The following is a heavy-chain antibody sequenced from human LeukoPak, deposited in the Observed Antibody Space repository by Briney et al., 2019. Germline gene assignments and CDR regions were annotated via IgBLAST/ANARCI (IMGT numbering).Heavy chain of an antibody. CDR2: XNPNSXXX. CDR1: X. J-gene: IGHJ4*02. Sequence: XINXVXQAXXXXLXWXGXXNPNSXXXGYAQKFQARVTMTRDTSISTAYMELSSLRSDDTAVYYCARDKSSGWYLTTWDYDSSGCFDYWGQGTLVTVSS. D-gene: IGHD3-22*01. V-gene: IGHV1-8*01. CDR3: ARDKSSGWYLTTWDYDSSGCFDY.